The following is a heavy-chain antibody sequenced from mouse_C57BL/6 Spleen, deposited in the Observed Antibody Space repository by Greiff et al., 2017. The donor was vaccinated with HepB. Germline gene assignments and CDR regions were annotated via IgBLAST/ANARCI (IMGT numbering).Heavy chain of an antibody. Sequence: EVKLVESEGGLVQPGSSMKLSCTASGFTFSDYYMAWVRQVPEKGLEWVANINYDGSSTYYLDSLKSRFIISRDNAKNILYLQMSSLKSEDTATYYCARGGLLLRSGYFDYWGQGTTLTVSS. J-gene: IGHJ2*01. V-gene: IGHV5-16*01. D-gene: IGHD1-1*01. CDR3: ARGGLLLRSGYFDY. CDR1: GFTFSDYY. CDR2: INYDGSST.